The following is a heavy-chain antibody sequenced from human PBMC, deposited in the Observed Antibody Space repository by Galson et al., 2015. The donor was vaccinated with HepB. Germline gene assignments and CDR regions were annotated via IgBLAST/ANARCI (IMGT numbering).Heavy chain of an antibody. CDR3: ARVSVTTAYYYYYYYMDV. V-gene: IGHV3-11*01. Sequence: SLRLSCAASGFTFSDYYMSWIRQAPGKGLEWVSYISSSGSTIYYADSAKGRFTISRDNAKNSLYLQMNSLRAEDTAVYYCARVSVTTAYYYYYYYMDVWGKGTTVTVSS. CDR2: ISSSGSTI. CDR1: GFTFSDYY. J-gene: IGHJ6*03. D-gene: IGHD4-17*01.